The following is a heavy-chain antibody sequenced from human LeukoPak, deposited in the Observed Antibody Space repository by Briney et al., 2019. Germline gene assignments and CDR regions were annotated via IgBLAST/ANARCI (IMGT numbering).Heavy chain of an antibody. J-gene: IGHJ4*02. CDR3: ARGVFSFDY. CDR2: INQDGSEK. D-gene: IGHD6-13*01. CDR1: GFTFSSYW. V-gene: IGHV3-7*01. Sequence: GGSLRLSCAVSGFTFSSYWMSWVRQAPGKGLEWMASINQDGSEKYYVDSVKGRFTISRDNAKNSLYLQMNSLRAEDMAVYYCARGVFSFDYWGQGTLVTVSS.